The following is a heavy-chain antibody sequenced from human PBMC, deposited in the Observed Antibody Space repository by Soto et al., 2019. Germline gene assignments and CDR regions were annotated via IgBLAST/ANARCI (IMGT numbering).Heavy chain of an antibody. D-gene: IGHD3-3*01. CDR2: IIPIFGTA. CDR3: ARSPYYDFWSGASTYYYYYGMDV. V-gene: IGHV1-69*01. CDR1: GGTFSSYA. J-gene: IGHJ6*02. Sequence: QVQLVQSGAKVKKPGSSVKVSCKASGGTFSSYAISWVRQAPGQGLEWMGGIIPIFGTANYAQKFQGRVTVTADESTSTAYMELSSLRSEDTAVYYCARSPYYDFWSGASTYYYYYGMDVWGQGTTVTVSS.